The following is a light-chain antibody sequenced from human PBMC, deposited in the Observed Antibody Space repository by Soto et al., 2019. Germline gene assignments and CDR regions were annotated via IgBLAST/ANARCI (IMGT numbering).Light chain of an antibody. CDR1: SSDVGGYNY. Sequence: QSVLTQPASVSGSPGQSITISCTGTSSDVGGYNYVSWYQQYPGKAPKLMIYDVSNRPSGVSNRFSGSKSGNTASLTISGLEAEDETDYYCSSYTIRNTLVFGSGTKVTVL. CDR3: SSYTIRNTLV. J-gene: IGLJ1*01. CDR2: DVS. V-gene: IGLV2-14*01.